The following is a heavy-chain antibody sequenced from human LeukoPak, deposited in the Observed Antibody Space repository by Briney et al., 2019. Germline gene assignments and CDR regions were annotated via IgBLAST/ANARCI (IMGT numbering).Heavy chain of an antibody. Sequence: ASVKVSCKASGYTFTSYAMHWARQAPGQRLEWMGWINAGNGNTKYSQKFQGRVTITRDTSASTAYMELSSLRSEDTAVYYCARGRLYAPSDYWGQGTLVTVSS. J-gene: IGHJ4*02. D-gene: IGHD2-8*01. CDR2: INAGNGNT. CDR3: ARGRLYAPSDY. CDR1: GYTFTSYA. V-gene: IGHV1-3*01.